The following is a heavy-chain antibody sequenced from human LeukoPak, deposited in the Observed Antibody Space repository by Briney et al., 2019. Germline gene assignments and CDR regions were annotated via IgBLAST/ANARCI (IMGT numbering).Heavy chain of an antibody. V-gene: IGHV3-21*01. CDR2: ISSSSSYI. J-gene: IGHJ4*02. CDR3: ARGGVSVGGNFDY. CDR1: GFTFSIYN. Sequence: GGSLRLSCAASGFTFSIYNMNWVRQAPGKGLEWVSSISSSSSYIYYADSVKGRFTISRDNANNSLFLQMNSLRAEDTAVYYCARGGVSVGGNFDYWGQGTLVTVSS. D-gene: IGHD4-23*01.